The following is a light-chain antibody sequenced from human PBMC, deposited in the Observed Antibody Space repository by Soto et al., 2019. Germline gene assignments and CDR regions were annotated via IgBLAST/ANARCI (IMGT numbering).Light chain of an antibody. Sequence: EIVLTQSPGTLSLSPGEIANLSCISSQSVSNNYLAWYQQKPGQAPRLLIYGASNRATGIPDRFSGSGSGTDFSLTISRLEPEDFAVYYCQQRSNWPLNCGGGTKVDIK. CDR2: GAS. J-gene: IGKJ4*01. CDR3: QQRSNWPLN. CDR1: QSVSNNY. V-gene: IGKV3D-20*02.